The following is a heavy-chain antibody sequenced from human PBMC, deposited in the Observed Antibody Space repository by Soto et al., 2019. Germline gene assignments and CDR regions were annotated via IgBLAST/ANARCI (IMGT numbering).Heavy chain of an antibody. CDR2: ISHDGHA. CDR3: VRGGGYDAFDH. CDR1: DDSISDSRYY. J-gene: IGHJ4*02. D-gene: IGHD5-12*01. Sequence: SETLSLTCSVLDDSISDSRYYWGWIRQSPEKGLEWIGSISHDGHAYYNPPLKSRVTLFADTSRNQFSLKLSSVTAADMAVYYCVRGGGYDAFDHWGQGVPVTVS. V-gene: IGHV4-39*07.